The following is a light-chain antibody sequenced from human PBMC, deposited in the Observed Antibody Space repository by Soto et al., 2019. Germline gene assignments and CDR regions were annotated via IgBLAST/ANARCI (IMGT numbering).Light chain of an antibody. CDR3: QQRTDRPPWT. Sequence: EIVLTQSPGTLSLSPGERATLSCRASQSVSSYLAWYQQKPGQAPRLLIYDASNRATGIPARFSGSGSGTDFTLSISSLEPEDFAVYYCQQRTDRPPWTFGQGTKVDI. CDR1: QSVSSY. CDR2: DAS. J-gene: IGKJ1*01. V-gene: IGKV3-11*01.